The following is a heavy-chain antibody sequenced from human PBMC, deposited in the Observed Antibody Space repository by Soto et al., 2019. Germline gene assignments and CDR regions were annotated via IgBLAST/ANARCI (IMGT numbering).Heavy chain of an antibody. D-gene: IGHD6-13*01. CDR3: ARDEDSSSWYSYYYYGMDV. Sequence: PGGSLRLSCAASRFTFSSYSMNWVRQAPGKGLEWVSSISSSSSYIYYADSVKGRFTISRDNAKNSLYLQMNSLRAEDTAVYYCARDEDSSSWYSYYYYGMDVWGQGTTVTVSS. CDR2: ISSSSSYI. J-gene: IGHJ6*02. V-gene: IGHV3-21*01. CDR1: RFTFSSYS.